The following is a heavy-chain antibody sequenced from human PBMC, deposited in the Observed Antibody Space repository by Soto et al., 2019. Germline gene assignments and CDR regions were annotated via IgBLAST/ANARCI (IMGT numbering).Heavy chain of an antibody. Sequence: QVQLVQSGAEVKKPGASVKVSCKASGYTFTSYGISWVRQAPGQGLEWMGWISAYNGNTNYAQKLQGRVTMTTDTSTSPADMELRSLRSDDTAVYYCARYRGEPDAVAGRGDWFDPWGQGTLVTVSS. J-gene: IGHJ5*02. CDR1: GYTFTSYG. D-gene: IGHD6-19*01. CDR2: ISAYNGNT. CDR3: ARYRGEPDAVAGRGDWFDP. V-gene: IGHV1-18*04.